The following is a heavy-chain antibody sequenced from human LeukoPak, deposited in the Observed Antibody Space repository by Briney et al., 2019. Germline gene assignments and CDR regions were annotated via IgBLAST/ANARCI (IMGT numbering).Heavy chain of an antibody. CDR1: GFTFSSYW. J-gene: IGHJ4*02. Sequence: GGSLRLSCAASGFTFSSYWMHWVRQAPGKGLEWVSVIYSGGSTYYADSVKGRFTISRDNSKNTLYLQMNSLRAEDTAVYYCAKESPGGYDILTGYYNMPYYFDYWGQGTLVTVSS. V-gene: IGHV3-53*01. CDR3: AKESPGGYDILTGYYNMPYYFDY. CDR2: IYSGGST. D-gene: IGHD3-9*01.